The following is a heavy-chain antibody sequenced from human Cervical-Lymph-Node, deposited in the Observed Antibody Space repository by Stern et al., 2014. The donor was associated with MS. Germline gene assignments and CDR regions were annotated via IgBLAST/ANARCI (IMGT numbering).Heavy chain of an antibody. CDR1: GYTFTRHY. CDR3: ARVGSGSGSHY. Sequence: VQLVESGAEVKKPGASVKVSCKASGYTFTRHYVHWVRQAPGQGLERMRIINPIGGRTNSTQRFQGRVTMTRDTSTSTVYMEMSSLRSEDTAVYYCARVGSGSGSHYWGQGTLVTVSS. CDR2: INPIGGRT. V-gene: IGHV1-46*01. J-gene: IGHJ4*02. D-gene: IGHD3-10*01.